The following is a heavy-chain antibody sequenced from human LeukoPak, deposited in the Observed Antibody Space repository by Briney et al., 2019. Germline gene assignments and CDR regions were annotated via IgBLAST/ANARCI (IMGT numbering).Heavy chain of an antibody. V-gene: IGHV3-21*01. Sequence: PGGSRSPSCAPPGSTSISYSITWFRKAPGKGRDWVSSISSSSSYIYYADSVKGRFTISRDNAKNSLYLQMNSLRAEDTAVYYCARDRQSLLYDYWGQGTLVTVSS. CDR3: ARDRQSLLYDY. D-gene: IGHD3-10*01. CDR1: GSTSISYS. CDR2: ISSSSSYI. J-gene: IGHJ4*02.